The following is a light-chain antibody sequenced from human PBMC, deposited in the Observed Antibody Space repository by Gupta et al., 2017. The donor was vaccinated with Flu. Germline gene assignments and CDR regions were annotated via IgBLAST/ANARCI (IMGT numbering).Light chain of an antibody. CDR3: QQSYSVPWT. J-gene: IGKJ1*01. CDR1: QSIATY. Sequence: GDRVTITCRASQSIATYLKWYQQKPGKAPRLLIYDASSLETGVPPRFSGRGSGTEFALTISSLQPEDFATYYCQQSYSVPWTFGQGTRVE. V-gene: IGKV1-39*01. CDR2: DAS.